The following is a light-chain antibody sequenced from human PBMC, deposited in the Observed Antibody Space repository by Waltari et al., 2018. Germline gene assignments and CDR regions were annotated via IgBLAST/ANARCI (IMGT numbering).Light chain of an antibody. Sequence: QTVVTQERSFHVTPGGPVSLTCVFGSCAVSTCYSPSGYQQTPGQAPRTLIYSTNTRSSGVPDRFSGSILGNKAALTITGAQADDESDYYCVLYMGSGSYWVFGGGTKLTVL. CDR3: VLYMGSGSYWV. J-gene: IGLJ3*02. CDR2: STN. V-gene: IGLV8-61*01. CDR1: SCAVSTCYS.